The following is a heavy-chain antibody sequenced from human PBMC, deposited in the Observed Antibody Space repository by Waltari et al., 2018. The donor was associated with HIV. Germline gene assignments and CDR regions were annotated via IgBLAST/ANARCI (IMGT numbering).Heavy chain of an antibody. Sequence: EVQLLESGGGLVQPGGSLSLSCAASVFTLSRYAMTWVRQAPGNGLEWVSTISGGGGTTYYADSVKGRFTISRDNSKNTLYLQMNSLRAEDTSVYYCAKGANSGYDRHPFDYWGQGTLVTVSS. D-gene: IGHD5-12*01. V-gene: IGHV3-23*01. J-gene: IGHJ4*02. CDR3: AKGANSGYDRHPFDY. CDR2: ISGGGGTT. CDR1: VFTLSRYA.